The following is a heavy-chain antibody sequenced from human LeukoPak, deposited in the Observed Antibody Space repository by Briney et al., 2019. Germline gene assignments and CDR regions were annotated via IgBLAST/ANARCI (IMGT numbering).Heavy chain of an antibody. CDR3: ARDVAPGTASRDDAFDI. V-gene: IGHV1-18*01. Sequence: ASVKVSCKASGYTFTSYGINWVRQAPGQGLKWMGWISPYNGNTNYAQNLQGRVTMTTDTSTRTAYMEVRGLRSDDTAVYYCARDVAPGTASRDDAFDIWGQGTMVTVSS. J-gene: IGHJ3*02. D-gene: IGHD3-10*01. CDR2: ISPYNGNT. CDR1: GYTFTSYG.